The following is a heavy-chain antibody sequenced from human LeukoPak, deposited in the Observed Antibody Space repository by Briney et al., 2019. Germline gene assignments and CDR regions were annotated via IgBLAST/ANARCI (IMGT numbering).Heavy chain of an antibody. D-gene: IGHD4-17*01. Sequence: SETLPLTCTVSGGSINSYYWSWIRQPPGKGLEWIGYIYYSGSTNYNPSLKSRVTISVDTSKNQFSLKLSSVTAADTAVYYCARGYGDYVPIDIWGQGTMVTVSS. V-gene: IGHV4-59*01. CDR1: GGSINSYY. CDR2: IYYSGST. CDR3: ARGYGDYVPIDI. J-gene: IGHJ3*02.